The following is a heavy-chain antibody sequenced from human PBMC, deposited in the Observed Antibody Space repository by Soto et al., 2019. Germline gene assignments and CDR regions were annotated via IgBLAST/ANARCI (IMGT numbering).Heavy chain of an antibody. D-gene: IGHD6-19*01. J-gene: IGHJ4*02. V-gene: IGHV3-48*02. CDR1: GFTFSNFS. CDR2: FGGDSRPI. CDR3: ASDLGWAFDY. Sequence: EVQLVESGGGLVQPGGSLRLSCAASGFTFSNFSMNWVRQAPGRGLEWIAYFGGDSRPISYADSVKGRFTISRDNAKNSLSLHMDSLRDEDTAVYYCASDLGWAFDYWGQGTLVTVSS.